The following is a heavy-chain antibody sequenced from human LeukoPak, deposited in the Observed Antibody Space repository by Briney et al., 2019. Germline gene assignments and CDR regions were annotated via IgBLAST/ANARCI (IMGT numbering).Heavy chain of an antibody. CDR1: GFTFTRYW. V-gene: IGHV3-7*01. D-gene: IGHD4-17*01. CDR3: ARDCPNYGDQPPDWYFDL. Sequence: GGSLRLSCAASGFTFTRYWMSWVRQAPGRGLEWVANIKQYGSETHYVDSVKGRFTISRDNARNLVYLQMNSLRDDDTAVYYCARDCPNYGDQPPDWYFDLWGRGTLVTVSS. J-gene: IGHJ2*01. CDR2: IKQYGSET.